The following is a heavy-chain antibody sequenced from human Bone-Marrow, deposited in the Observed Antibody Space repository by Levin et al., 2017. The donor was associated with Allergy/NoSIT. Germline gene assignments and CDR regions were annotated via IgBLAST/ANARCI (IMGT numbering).Heavy chain of an antibody. V-gene: IGHV4-39*01. CDR1: GDSITSTSYY. J-gene: IGHJ4*02. CDR2: VYFTGTA. CDR3: ARGTISETSRLLFPFDN. D-gene: IGHD2-21*02. Sequence: SETLSLTCSVSGDSITSTSYYWGWIRQPPGTGLHWIGNVYFTGTAFFNPSLKSRLTTSVDTSKNQLSLQLTSVTAADTAVYFCARGTISETSRLLFPFDNWGQGTLVIVSS.